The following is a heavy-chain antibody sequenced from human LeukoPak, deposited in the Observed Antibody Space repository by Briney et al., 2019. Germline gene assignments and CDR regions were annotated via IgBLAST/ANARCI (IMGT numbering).Heavy chain of an antibody. CDR2: IYYSGST. D-gene: IGHD3-22*01. CDR1: GGSISSYY. CDR3: ARHFGYYFGY. V-gene: IGHV4-59*08. Sequence: SETLSLTCTVSGGSISSYYRSWIRQPPGKGLEWIGYIYYSGSTNYNPSLKSRVTISVDTSKNQFSLKLSSVTAADTAVYYCARHFGYYFGYWGQGTLVTVSS. J-gene: IGHJ4*02.